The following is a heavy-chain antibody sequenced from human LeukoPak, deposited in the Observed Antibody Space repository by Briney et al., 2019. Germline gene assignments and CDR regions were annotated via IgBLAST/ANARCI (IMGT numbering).Heavy chain of an antibody. J-gene: IGHJ4*02. Sequence: PSGTLSLTCDVSGGSISATNWWTWIRQPPGGGLEWIGEVHLNGRTHYSPSLESRVTMSADMSENHISLQLTSVTAADTAVYYCAREGGFHRPLDYSGPGTLVIVSS. CDR2: VHLNGRT. CDR3: AREGGFHRPLDY. CDR1: GGSISATNW. V-gene: IGHV4-4*02.